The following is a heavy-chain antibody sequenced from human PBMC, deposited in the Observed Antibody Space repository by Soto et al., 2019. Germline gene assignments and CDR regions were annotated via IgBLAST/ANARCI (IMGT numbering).Heavy chain of an antibody. Sequence: ASVKVSCKASGYTFTSYGISWVRQAPGQGLEWMGWIIPNSGKASYAQKFQGRVTMTRNTSTRTAYIDLSSLSSDDTAVYYCARVMLGGHSDYWGQGTLVTVSS. CDR3: ARVMLGGHSDY. CDR1: GYTFTSYG. D-gene: IGHD2-15*01. CDR2: IIPNSGKA. V-gene: IGHV1-8*02. J-gene: IGHJ4*02.